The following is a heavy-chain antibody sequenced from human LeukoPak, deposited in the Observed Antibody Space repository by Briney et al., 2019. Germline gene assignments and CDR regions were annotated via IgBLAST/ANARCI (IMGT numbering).Heavy chain of an antibody. CDR1: GYTFTIYG. CDR2: ISAYNGNT. J-gene: IGHJ4*02. V-gene: IGHV1-18*01. D-gene: IGHD3-22*01. CDR3: ATGLYYYDSSGYRFDY. Sequence: GASVTVSCKASGYTFTIYGISWVRQAPGQGLEWMGWISAYNGNTNYAQKLQGRVTMTTDTSTSTAYMELRSLRSEDTAVYYCATGLYYYDSSGYRFDYWGQGTLVTVSS.